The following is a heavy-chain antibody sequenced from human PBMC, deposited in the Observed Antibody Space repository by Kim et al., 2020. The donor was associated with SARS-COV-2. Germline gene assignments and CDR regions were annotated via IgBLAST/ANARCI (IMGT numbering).Heavy chain of an antibody. Sequence: SPSFQGQVTISADKSISTAYLQWSSLKASDTAMYYCARVPYGSGSVHIDYWGQGTLVTVSS. CDR3: ARVPYGSGSVHIDY. D-gene: IGHD3-10*01. J-gene: IGHJ4*02. V-gene: IGHV5-51*01.